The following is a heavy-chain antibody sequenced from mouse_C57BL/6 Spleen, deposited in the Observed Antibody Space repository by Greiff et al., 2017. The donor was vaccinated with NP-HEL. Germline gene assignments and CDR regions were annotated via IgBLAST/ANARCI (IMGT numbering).Heavy chain of an antibody. CDR1: GYTFTDYE. CDR2: IDPETGGT. CDR3: TRDYYGSSYGHWCAY. J-gene: IGHJ3*01. D-gene: IGHD1-1*01. Sequence: QVQLQQSGAELVRPGASVTLSCKASGYTFTDYEMHWVKQTPVHGLEWIGAIDPETGGTAYNQKFKGQAILTADKSSSTAYMELRSLTSEDSAGYYCTRDYYGSSYGHWCAYWGQGTLVTVSA. V-gene: IGHV1-15*01.